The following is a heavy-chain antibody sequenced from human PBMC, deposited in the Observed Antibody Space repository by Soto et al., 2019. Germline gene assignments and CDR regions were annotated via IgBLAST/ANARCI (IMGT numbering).Heavy chain of an antibody. CDR2: INHSGST. D-gene: IGHD6-19*01. CDR3: ASFIAVAGPYDTFDI. Sequence: SSETLSLTCAVYGGSFSGYYWSWIRQPPGKGLEWIGEINHSGSTNYNPSLKSRVTISVDTSKNQFSLKLSSVTAADTAVYYCASFIAVAGPYDTFDIWGQGTMVTVSS. J-gene: IGHJ3*02. V-gene: IGHV4-34*01. CDR1: GGSFSGYY.